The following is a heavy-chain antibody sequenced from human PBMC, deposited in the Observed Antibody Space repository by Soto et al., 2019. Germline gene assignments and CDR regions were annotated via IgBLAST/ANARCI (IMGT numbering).Heavy chain of an antibody. CDR3: ARGVDRTFDY. V-gene: IGHV3-30-3*01. CDR2: TSYDRSIK. Sequence: QVQLVESGGGVVQPGRSLRLSCAASGFNFNNHAMHWVRQAPGKGLEWVAVTSYDRSIKFYPDSVEGRFTISRENSKNTVYLQINSLRPEDTAVYNCARGVDRTFDYWGQGTLVTVSS. J-gene: IGHJ4*02. CDR1: GFNFNNHA.